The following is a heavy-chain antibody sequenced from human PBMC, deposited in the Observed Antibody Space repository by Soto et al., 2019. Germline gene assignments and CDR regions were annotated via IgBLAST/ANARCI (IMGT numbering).Heavy chain of an antibody. CDR2: IYYSGST. Sequence: QLQLQESGPGLVKPSETLSLTCTVSGGSISSSSYYWGWIRQPPGKGLEWIGSIYYSGSTYYNPSLKSRVTISVDTPKNQFSLKLSSVTAADTAVYYCARPGRTGTTDYWGQGTLVTVSS. D-gene: IGHD1-7*01. CDR1: GGSISSSSYY. CDR3: ARPGRTGTTDY. J-gene: IGHJ4*02. V-gene: IGHV4-39*01.